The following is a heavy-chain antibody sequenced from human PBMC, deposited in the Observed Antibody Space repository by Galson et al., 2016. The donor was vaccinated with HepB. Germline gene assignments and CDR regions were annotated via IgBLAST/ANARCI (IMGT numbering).Heavy chain of an antibody. D-gene: IGHD6-13*01. CDR1: GYTFTDQY. CDR2: INPNTGGT. V-gene: IGHV1-2*04. J-gene: IGHJ6*02. Sequence: SVKVSCKASGYTFTDQYVHWVRQAPGQGLEWMGWINPNTGGTNYAKKFQGWVTMTRDTSISTAYMEVSRLRSDDTAVYYCARDFRVSHYGMDVWGQGTTVTVSS. CDR3: ARDFRVSHYGMDV.